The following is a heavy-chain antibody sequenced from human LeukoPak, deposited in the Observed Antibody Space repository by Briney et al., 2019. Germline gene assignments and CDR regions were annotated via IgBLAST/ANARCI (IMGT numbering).Heavy chain of an antibody. CDR3: ARLISGVGGTPGGYWFDP. J-gene: IGHJ5*02. CDR1: GGSISSSSYY. CDR2: IYYSGST. Sequence: SETLSLTCTVSGGSISSSSYYWGWIRQPPGKGLEWIGSIYYSGSTYYNPSLKSRVTISVDTSKNQFSLKLSSVTAADTAVYYCARLISGVGGTPGGYWFDPWGQGSLVSVSS. V-gene: IGHV4-39*07. D-gene: IGHD1-26*01.